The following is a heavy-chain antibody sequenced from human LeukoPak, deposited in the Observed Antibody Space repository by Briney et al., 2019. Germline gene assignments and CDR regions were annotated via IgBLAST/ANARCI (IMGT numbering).Heavy chain of an antibody. V-gene: IGHV3-23*01. CDR2: ISGSGGNT. CDR1: GFTFSSYA. D-gene: IGHD6-13*01. CDR3: AKATSGYSSSWYAFDP. Sequence: GSLRLSCAASGFTFSSYAMSWVRQAPGKGLEWVSAISGSGGNTYYADSVKGRFTISRDNSKNTLYLQMNSLRAEDTAVYYCAKATSGYSSSWYAFDPWGQGTLVTVSS. J-gene: IGHJ5*02.